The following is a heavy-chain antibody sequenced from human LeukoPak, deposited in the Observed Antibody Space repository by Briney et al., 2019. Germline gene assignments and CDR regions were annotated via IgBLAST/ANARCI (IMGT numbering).Heavy chain of an antibody. Sequence: SETLSLTCTVSGGSISSYYWSWIRQPAGKGLEWIGRIYTSGSTNYNPSLKSRVTISVDKSKNQFSLKLSSVTAADTAVYYCARSLGRGYCSSTSCPGWFDPWGQGTLLTVSS. J-gene: IGHJ5*02. CDR2: IYTSGST. V-gene: IGHV4-4*07. D-gene: IGHD2-2*01. CDR3: ARSLGRGYCSSTSCPGWFDP. CDR1: GGSISSYY.